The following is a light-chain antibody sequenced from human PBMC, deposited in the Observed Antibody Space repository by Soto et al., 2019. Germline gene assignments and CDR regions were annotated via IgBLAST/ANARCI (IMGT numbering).Light chain of an antibody. Sequence: DIQMTQSPSSLSASVGDRVAITCRASQSISNYLNWYQQKPGKAPKFLIYGVSTLQSGVPSRFSGSGSGTDFTLNISSLQPEDSATYYCRQSYITPYTFGQGTKLEIK. J-gene: IGKJ2*01. CDR1: QSISNY. V-gene: IGKV1-39*01. CDR3: RQSYITPYT. CDR2: GVS.